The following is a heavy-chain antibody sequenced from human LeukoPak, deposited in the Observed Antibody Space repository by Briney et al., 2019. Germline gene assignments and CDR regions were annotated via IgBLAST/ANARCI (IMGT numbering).Heavy chain of an antibody. D-gene: IGHD3-22*01. V-gene: IGHV3-21*01. CDR2: IISSSSYI. CDR1: GFTFSSYS. CDR3: ARGKGYYDSSGFL. J-gene: IGHJ4*02. Sequence: KTGGSLRLSCAASGFTFSSYSMNWVRQAPGKWLEWVSSIISSSSYIYYADSVKGRFTISRDNAKNLLYLQMNSLRAEDTAVYYCARGKGYYDSSGFLWGQGTLVTVSS.